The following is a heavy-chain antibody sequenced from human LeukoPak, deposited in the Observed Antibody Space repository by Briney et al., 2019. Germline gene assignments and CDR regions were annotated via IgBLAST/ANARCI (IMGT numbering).Heavy chain of an antibody. V-gene: IGHV3-30-3*01. J-gene: IGHJ3*02. CDR1: GFTFSSYA. D-gene: IGHD3-22*01. Sequence: GGSLRLSCAASGFTFSSYAMHWVRQAPGKGLAWVAVISYDGSNKYYADSVKGRFTISRDNSKNTLYLQMNSLRAEDTAVYYCARDRGYYDSTTDAFDIWGQGTMVTVSS. CDR3: ARDRGYYDSTTDAFDI. CDR2: ISYDGSNK.